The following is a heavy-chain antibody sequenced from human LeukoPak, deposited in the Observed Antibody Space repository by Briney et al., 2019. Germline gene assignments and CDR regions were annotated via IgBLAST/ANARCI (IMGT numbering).Heavy chain of an antibody. CDR2: INGDGRTT. V-gene: IGHV3-74*01. CDR1: EFTLSSYW. CDR3: ARGNSGYGSFDY. J-gene: IGHJ4*02. Sequence: PGGSLSLTCAASEFTLSSYWMHWVRQAAGKGLVWVARINGDGRTTNYADSVKGRFTISRDIAKNTLYLLGNSLRAEDTAVYFCARGNSGYGSFDYTGRG. D-gene: IGHD3-9*01.